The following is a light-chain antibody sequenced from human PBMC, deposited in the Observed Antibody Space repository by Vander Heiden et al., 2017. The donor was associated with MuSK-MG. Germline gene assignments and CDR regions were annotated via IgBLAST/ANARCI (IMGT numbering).Light chain of an antibody. V-gene: IGKV1-39*01. CDR1: QSISSY. J-gene: IGKJ1*01. Sequence: DIQMTQSPFSLSASVGDRVTITCRASQSISSYLNWYQQRPGRAPKLLIYAASSLHSGVPSRFSGSGSGTDFTLTISRLQPEDFATYYCQQRDSTSWTFGQGTKVEIK. CDR2: AAS. CDR3: QQRDSTSWT.